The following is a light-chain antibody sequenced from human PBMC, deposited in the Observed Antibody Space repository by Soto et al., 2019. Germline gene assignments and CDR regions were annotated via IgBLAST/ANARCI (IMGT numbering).Light chain of an antibody. J-gene: IGKJ4*01. CDR2: GAS. CDR3: HQYGASPLPGDSPLP. V-gene: IGKV3-20*01. Sequence: ENVLTQSPGTLSLSPGERATLSCRASQSVTGNYLAWYQQKPGQAPRLLVYGASSRATGIPDRFSGSGSGTDFTLTIRRLEPDDFAVYYCHQYGASPLPGDSPLPFGGGTKVEIK. CDR1: QSVTGNY.